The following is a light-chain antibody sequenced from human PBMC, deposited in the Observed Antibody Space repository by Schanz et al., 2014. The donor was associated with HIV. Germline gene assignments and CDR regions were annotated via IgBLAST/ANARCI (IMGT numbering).Light chain of an antibody. CDR2: DAS. J-gene: IGKJ1*01. CDR1: QSINRF. CDR3: QQYGSSPRWT. Sequence: EIVMTQSPATLSVSPGDRATLSCRASQSINRFLAWYQQKPGQAPRLVIYDASYRATGTPARFSGSGSGTDFTLTISRLEPEDVAVYYCQQYGSSPRWTFGQGTKVEIK. V-gene: IGKV3-20*01.